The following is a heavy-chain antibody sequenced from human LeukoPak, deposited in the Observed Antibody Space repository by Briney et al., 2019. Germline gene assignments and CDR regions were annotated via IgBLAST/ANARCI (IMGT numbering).Heavy chain of an antibody. CDR2: IRNSGTYT. CDR3: SRVPTWDLPPDY. J-gene: IGHJ4*02. D-gene: IGHD1-26*01. V-gene: IGHV3-21*01. CDR1: GLTFSSYT. Sequence: GGSLRLSCAASGLTFSSYTMNWVRQAPGKGLEWVSSIRNSGTYTYYADSVKGRFTISRDNAKSSLYLQMNSLRAEDTAVYYWSRVPTWDLPPDYWGQGTLHSLSS.